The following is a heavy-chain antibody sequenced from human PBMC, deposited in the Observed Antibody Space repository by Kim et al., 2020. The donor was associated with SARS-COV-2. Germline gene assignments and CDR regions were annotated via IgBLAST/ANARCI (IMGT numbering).Heavy chain of an antibody. J-gene: IGHJ6*02. CDR3: ARVDYSSGWRTEGYPYYYYGMDV. D-gene: IGHD6-19*01. CDR2: ISAYNGNT. V-gene: IGHV1-18*01. CDR1: GYTFTSYG. Sequence: ASVKVSCKASGYTFTSYGISWVRQAPGQGLEWMGWISAYNGNTNYAQKLQGRVTMTTDTSTSTAYMELRSLRSDDTAVYYCARVDYSSGWRTEGYPYYYYGMDVWGQGTTVTVSS.